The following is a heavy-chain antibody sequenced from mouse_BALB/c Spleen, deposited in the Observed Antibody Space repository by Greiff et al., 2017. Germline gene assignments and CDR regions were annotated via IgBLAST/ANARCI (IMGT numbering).Heavy chain of an antibody. V-gene: IGHV3-6*02. Sequence: EVKLMESGPGLVKPSQSLSLTCSVTGYSITSGYYWNWIRQFPGNKLEWMGYISYDGSNNYNPSLKNRISITRDTSKNQFFLKLNSVTTEDTATYYCAREEASYYYAMDYWGQGTSVTVSS. J-gene: IGHJ4*01. CDR2: ISYDGSN. D-gene: IGHD1-2*01. CDR1: GYSITSGYY. CDR3: AREEASYYYAMDY.